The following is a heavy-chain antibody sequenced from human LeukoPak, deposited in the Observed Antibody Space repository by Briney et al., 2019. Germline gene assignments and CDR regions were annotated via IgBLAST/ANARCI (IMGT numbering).Heavy chain of an antibody. CDR1: GGSISSSSYY. V-gene: IGHV4-39*07. Sequence: SETLSLTCTVSGGSISSSSYYWGWIRQPPGKGLEWIGSIYYSGSTYYNPSLKSRVTISVDTSKNQFSLKLSSVTAADTAVYYCASSGGASDYGMDVWGQGTTVTVSS. D-gene: IGHD3-10*01. CDR2: IYYSGST. CDR3: ASSGGASDYGMDV. J-gene: IGHJ6*02.